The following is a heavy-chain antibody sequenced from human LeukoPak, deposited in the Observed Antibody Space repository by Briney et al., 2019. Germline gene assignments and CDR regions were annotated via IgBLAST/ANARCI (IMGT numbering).Heavy chain of an antibody. J-gene: IGHJ4*02. Sequence: GGSLRLSCAASGFTFSSYATSWVRQAPGKGLEWVSAISGSGGGTYYADSVKGRFAISRDNSKNTLYLQLNSLRAEDTAVYYCASQKESFYDSSGNCWGQGTLVTVSS. CDR2: ISGSGGGT. CDR1: GFTFSSYA. CDR3: ASQKESFYDSSGNC. V-gene: IGHV3-23*01. D-gene: IGHD3-22*01.